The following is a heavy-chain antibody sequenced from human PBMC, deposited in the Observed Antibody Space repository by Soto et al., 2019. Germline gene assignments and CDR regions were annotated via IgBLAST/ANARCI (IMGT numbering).Heavy chain of an antibody. J-gene: IGHJ4*02. CDR2: INPSGGST. CDR1: GGTFSSYT. V-gene: IGHV1-46*03. CDR3: ARGYSYGQPENFDY. Sequence: APVKVSCKASGGTFSSYTISWVRQAPGQGLEWMGIINPSGGSTSYAQKFQGRVTMTRDTSTSTVYMELSSLRSEDTAVYYCARGYSYGQPENFDYWGQGTLVTVSS. D-gene: IGHD5-18*01.